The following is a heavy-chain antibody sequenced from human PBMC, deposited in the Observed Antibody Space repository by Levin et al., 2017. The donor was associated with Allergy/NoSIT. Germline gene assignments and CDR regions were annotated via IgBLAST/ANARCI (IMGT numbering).Heavy chain of an antibody. CDR1: GFTFSSYE. V-gene: IGHV3-48*03. D-gene: IGHD5-12*01. CDR2: ISSSGSTI. CDR3: ARYIVATIYYYYGMDV. Sequence: GGSLRLSCAASGFTFSSYEMNWVRQAPGKGLEWVSYISSSGSTIYYADSVKGRFTISRDNAKNSLYLQMNSLRAEDTAVYYCARYIVATIYYYYGMDVWGQGTTVTVSS. J-gene: IGHJ6*02.